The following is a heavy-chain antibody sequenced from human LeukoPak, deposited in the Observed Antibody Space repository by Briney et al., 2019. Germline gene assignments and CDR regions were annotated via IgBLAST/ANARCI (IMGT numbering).Heavy chain of an antibody. CDR3: AKKDFWSGPDY. D-gene: IGHD3-3*01. J-gene: IGHJ4*02. CDR1: GFTVSSNY. Sequence: PGGSLRLSCAASGFTVSSNYMSWVRQAPGKGLEWVSVIYSGGSTYYADSVKGRFTISRDNSKNTLYLQMNSLRAEDTAVYYCAKKDFWSGPDYWGQGTLVTVSS. CDR2: IYSGGST. V-gene: IGHV3-53*01.